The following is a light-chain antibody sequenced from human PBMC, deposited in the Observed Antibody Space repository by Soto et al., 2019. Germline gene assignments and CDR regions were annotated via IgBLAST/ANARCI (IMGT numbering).Light chain of an antibody. CDR3: QQYYGSPPYT. CDR2: WSS. J-gene: IGKJ2*01. V-gene: IGKV4-1*01. Sequence: DIVMTQSPDSLAVSLGERATINCKSSQSVLYSSNNKNYLAWYQLKPGQPPKLLIYWSSTRESGVPDRFSGSGSGTDFTLTINSLQAEDVAVYYCQQYYGSPPYTFGQGTSLEIK. CDR1: QSVLYSSNNKNY.